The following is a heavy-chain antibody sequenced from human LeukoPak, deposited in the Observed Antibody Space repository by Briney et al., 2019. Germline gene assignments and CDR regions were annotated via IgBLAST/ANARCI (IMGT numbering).Heavy chain of an antibody. CDR1: GFTFDDYA. V-gene: IGHV3-9*01. CDR2: ISWNSGSI. CDR3: ARAVYGSYPGDYFDY. J-gene: IGHJ4*02. D-gene: IGHD1-26*01. Sequence: GGSLRLSCAASGFTFDDYAMHWVRQAPGKGLEWVSGISWNSGSIGYADSVKGRFTISRDNAKNSLYLQMNSLRAEDTAVYYCARAVYGSYPGDYFDYWGQGTLVTVSS.